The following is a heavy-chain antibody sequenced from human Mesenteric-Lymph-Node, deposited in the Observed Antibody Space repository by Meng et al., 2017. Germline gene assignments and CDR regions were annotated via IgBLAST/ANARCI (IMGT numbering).Heavy chain of an antibody. D-gene: IGHD4-17*01. CDR2: IYWDDDK. Sequence: SGPTLVKPTQTLTLTCTFSGFSFTTTGMGVEWIRQSPGKALEWFALIYWDDDKRYNPSLESRLTITKATSKNQVVLTMTNMDPVDTATYYCAHARFEFTTGIGWKSAVQHWGQGTVVTVSS. V-gene: IGHV2-5*02. CDR3: AHARFEFTTGIGWKSAVQH. J-gene: IGHJ1*01. CDR1: GFSFTTTGMG.